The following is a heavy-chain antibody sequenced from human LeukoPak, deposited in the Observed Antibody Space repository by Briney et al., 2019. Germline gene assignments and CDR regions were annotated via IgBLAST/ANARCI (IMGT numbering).Heavy chain of an antibody. D-gene: IGHD3-22*01. V-gene: IGHV4-61*02. CDR2: IYTSGST. Sequence: SQTLSLTCTVSGGSISSGSYYWSWIRQPAGKGLEWIGRIYTSGSTNYNPSLKSRVTISVDTSKNQFSLKLSSVTAADTAVYYCASTIIVVDAPFDYWGQGTLVTVSS. J-gene: IGHJ4*02. CDR1: GGSISSGSYY. CDR3: ASTIIVVDAPFDY.